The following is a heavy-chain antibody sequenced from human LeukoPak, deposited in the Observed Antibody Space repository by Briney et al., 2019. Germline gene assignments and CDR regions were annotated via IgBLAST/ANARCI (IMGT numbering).Heavy chain of an antibody. CDR2: INAGNGNT. V-gene: IGHV1-3*01. Sequence: ASVKVSCKASVYTFTSYAMHWVRQAPGQRLEWMGWINAGNGNTKYSQKFQGRVTITRDASASTAYMELSSLRSEDTAVYYCARDREYQLLLPFDPWGQGTLVTVSS. J-gene: IGHJ5*02. CDR1: VYTFTSYA. D-gene: IGHD2-2*01. CDR3: ARDREYQLLLPFDP.